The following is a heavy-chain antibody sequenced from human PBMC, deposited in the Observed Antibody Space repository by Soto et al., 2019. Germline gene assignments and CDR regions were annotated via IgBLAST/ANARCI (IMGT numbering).Heavy chain of an antibody. Sequence: PGGSLRLSCAASGFTFSSYAMSWVRQAPGKGLEWVSAISGSGGSTYYADSVKGRFTISRDNSKNTLYLQMNSLRAEDTAVYYCAKVLIVGGTVFFGYLDYWGQGALVTVSS. CDR1: GFTFSSYA. V-gene: IGHV3-23*01. CDR3: AKVLIVGGTVFFGYLDY. CDR2: ISGSGGST. J-gene: IGHJ4*02. D-gene: IGHD1-26*01.